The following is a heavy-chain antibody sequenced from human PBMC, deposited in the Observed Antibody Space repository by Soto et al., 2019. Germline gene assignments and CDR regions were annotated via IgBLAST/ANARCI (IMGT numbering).Heavy chain of an antibody. CDR3: ARVGVAATSYYYYGMDV. CDR1: GGSISSGGYY. CDR2: IYYSGST. Sequence: PSETLSLTCTVSGGSISSGGYYWSWIRQHPGKGLEWIGYIYYSGSTYYYPSLKSRVTIPVDTSKNQFSLKLSSVTAADTAVYYCARVGVAATSYYYYGMDVWGQGTTVTVSS. V-gene: IGHV4-31*03. J-gene: IGHJ6*02. D-gene: IGHD2-15*01.